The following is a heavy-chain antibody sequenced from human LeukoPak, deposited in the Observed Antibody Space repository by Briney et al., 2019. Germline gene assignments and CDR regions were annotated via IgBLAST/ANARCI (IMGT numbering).Heavy chain of an antibody. V-gene: IGHV3-23*01. CDR2: ISSSGGNT. D-gene: IGHD2-15*01. J-gene: IGHJ4*02. CDR1: GFTLSSYA. Sequence: GGSLRLSCTASGFTLSSYAMSWVRQAPGKGLEWVSSISSSGGNTYYAGSVRGRFTISRDNSKNTPYLQMNSLRAEDTAVYSCATLNTPFDYWGQGILVTVSS. CDR3: ATLNTPFDY.